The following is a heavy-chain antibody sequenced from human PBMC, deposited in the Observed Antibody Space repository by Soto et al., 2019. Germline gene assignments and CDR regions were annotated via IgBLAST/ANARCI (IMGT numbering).Heavy chain of an antibody. CDR2: ISYDGSNK. V-gene: IGHV3-30*03. D-gene: IGHD3-10*01. CDR1: GFTFSNYG. CDR3: AANMLRAPLDP. J-gene: IGHJ5*02. Sequence: QVQLVESGGGVVQPGRSLRLSCATSGFTFSNYGMHWARHTPGKGLEWVAVISYDGSNKKYADSVKGRFTISRDNSKSTLTLQMNRLRVEDTAVYYRAANMLRAPLDPWGQGTLVIVS.